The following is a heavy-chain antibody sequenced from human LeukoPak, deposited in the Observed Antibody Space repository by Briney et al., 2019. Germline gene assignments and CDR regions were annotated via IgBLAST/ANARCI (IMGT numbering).Heavy chain of an antibody. J-gene: IGHJ4*02. Sequence: GESLRLSCAASGLTFSSFVMRWVRQAPGKGLEWVAYIWYDVRNKDYADSVKGRFTISRDDAKNSLYLQMNSLRAEDTAVYYCARGPSAYPKCFDYWGQGTLVTVSS. CDR1: GLTFSSFV. D-gene: IGHD5-12*01. V-gene: IGHV3-33*01. CDR3: ARGPSAYPKCFDY. CDR2: IWYDVRNK.